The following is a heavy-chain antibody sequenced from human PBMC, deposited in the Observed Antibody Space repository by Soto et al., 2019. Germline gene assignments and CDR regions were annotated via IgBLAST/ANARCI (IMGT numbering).Heavy chain of an antibody. CDR1: GFTFSSYA. V-gene: IGHV3-30*14. J-gene: IGHJ6*02. D-gene: IGHD6-19*01. CDR2: ISYDGSNK. Sequence: QVQLVESGGGVVQPGRSLRLYCAASGFTFSSYAMHRVRQAPGKGLEWVAVISYDGSNKYYADSVKGRVTISRDKSNNTRYLQMNSLRAVDTAVYYCARDPGIAVAGTYGMDVWGQGTTGTVS. CDR3: ARDPGIAVAGTYGMDV.